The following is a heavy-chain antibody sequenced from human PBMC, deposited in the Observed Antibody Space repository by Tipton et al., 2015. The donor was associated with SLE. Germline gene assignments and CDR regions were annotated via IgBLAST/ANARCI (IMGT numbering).Heavy chain of an antibody. J-gene: IGHJ3*02. V-gene: IGHV4-59*01. CDR2: IYTSGST. D-gene: IGHD3-3*01. CDR3: ARAGLRFLDKGAFDI. Sequence: TLSLTCTVSGGSINSYYWSWIRQPPGKGLEWIGYIYTSGSTNYNPSLKSRVTISVDTSKNQFSLKLSSVTAADTAVYYCARAGLRFLDKGAFDIWGQGTMVTVSS. CDR1: GGSINSYY.